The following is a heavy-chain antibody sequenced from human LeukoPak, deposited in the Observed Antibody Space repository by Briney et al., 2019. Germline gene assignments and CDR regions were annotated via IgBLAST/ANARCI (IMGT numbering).Heavy chain of an antibody. CDR1: DGSITSYY. D-gene: IGHD1-1*01. V-gene: IGHV4-59*01. CDR3: ARVSRWNDWAFEG. J-gene: IGHJ4*02. Sequence: SETLSLTCTVSDGSITSYYRSWIRQSPGKGLEWIGFMYYSGTTNYNPSLKSRVTISLGMSKNQFSLKLSSVTAADTAVYYCARVSRWNDWAFEGWGQGTLVTVSS. CDR2: MYYSGTT.